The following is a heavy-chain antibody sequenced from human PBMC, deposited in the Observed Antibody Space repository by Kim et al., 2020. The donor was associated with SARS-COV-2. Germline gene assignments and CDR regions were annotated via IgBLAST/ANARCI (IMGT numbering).Heavy chain of an antibody. D-gene: IGHD6-13*01. CDR2: ISYDGSNK. Sequence: GGSLRLSCAASGFTFSSYGMHWVRQAPGKGLEWVAVISYDGSNKYYADSVKGRFTISRDNSKNTLYLQMNSLRAEDTAVYYCAKENKPRASSWYAPLYYYYGMDVWGQGTTVTVSS. CDR3: AKENKPRASSWYAPLYYYYGMDV. J-gene: IGHJ6*02. V-gene: IGHV3-30*18. CDR1: GFTFSSYG.